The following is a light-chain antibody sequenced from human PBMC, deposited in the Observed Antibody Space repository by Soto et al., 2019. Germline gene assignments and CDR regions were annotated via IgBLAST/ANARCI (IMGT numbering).Light chain of an antibody. V-gene: IGKV3-15*01. J-gene: IGKJ1*01. CDR1: QSVSSN. CDR3: QQYNNWPPDRT. CDR2: GAS. Sequence: EIVMTQSPATLSVSPGERATLSCRASQSVSSNLAWYQQKPGQAPRLLIYGASTRATGIPARFSGSGSGTGFTLTLSSLQSEDFAIYFCQQYNNWPPDRTFGQGTKVEIK.